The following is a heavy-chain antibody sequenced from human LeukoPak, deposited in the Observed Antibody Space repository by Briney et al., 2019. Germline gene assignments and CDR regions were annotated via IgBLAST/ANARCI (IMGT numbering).Heavy chain of an antibody. CDR3: ARDKEIIVVVPAATEDYYYYGMDV. CDR2: INPNSGGT. J-gene: IGHJ6*02. Sequence: ASVKVSCEASGYTFTGYYMHWVRQAPGQGLEWMGWINPNSGGTNYAQKFQGRVTMTRDTSISTAYMELSRLRSDDTAVYYCARDKEIIVVVPAATEDYYYYGMDVWGQGTTVTVSS. V-gene: IGHV1-2*02. CDR1: GYTFTGYY. D-gene: IGHD2-2*01.